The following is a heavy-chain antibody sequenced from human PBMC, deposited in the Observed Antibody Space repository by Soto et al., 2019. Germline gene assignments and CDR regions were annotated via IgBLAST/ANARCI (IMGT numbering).Heavy chain of an antibody. CDR3: ARERYCSSTSCTTARPYGMDV. J-gene: IGHJ6*02. CDR2: IIPIFGTA. CDR1: GGTFSSYA. D-gene: IGHD2-2*01. V-gene: IGHV1-69*13. Sequence: GASVKVSCKASGGTFSSYAISWVRQAXXXXLXXXGGIIPIFGTANYAQKFQGRVTITADESTSAAYMELSSLRSEDTAVYYCARERYCSSTSCTTARPYGMDVWXQGTTVTVSS.